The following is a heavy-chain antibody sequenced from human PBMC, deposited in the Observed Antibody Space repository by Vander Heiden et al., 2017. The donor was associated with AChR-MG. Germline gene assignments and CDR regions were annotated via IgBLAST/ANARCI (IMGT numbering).Heavy chain of an antibody. D-gene: IGHD1-26*01. Sequence: QVQLQESGPGLVKPSETLSLTCAVSGYSISSGYYWGWSRQPPGKGLEWIGSIYHSGSTYYNPSLKSRVNISVDTSKNQFSLKLSSVTAADTAVYYCARDQEGIVGAEYNWFDPWGQGTLVTVSS. CDR2: IYHSGST. J-gene: IGHJ5*02. V-gene: IGHV4-38-2*02. CDR3: ARDQEGIVGAEYNWFDP. CDR1: GYSISSGYY.